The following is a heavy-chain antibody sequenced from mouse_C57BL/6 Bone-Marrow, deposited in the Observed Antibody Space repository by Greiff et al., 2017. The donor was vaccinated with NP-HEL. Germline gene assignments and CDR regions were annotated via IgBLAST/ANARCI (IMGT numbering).Heavy chain of an antibody. CDR1: GFTFSSYG. J-gene: IGHJ4*01. CDR3: ARRTPAMDY. V-gene: IGHV5-6*02. Sequence: DVKLVESGGDLVKPGGSLKLSCAASGFTFSSYGMSWVRQTPDKRLEWVATISSGGSYTYYPDSVKGRFTISRDNAKNTLYLQLSSLKSEDTAMYYCARRTPAMDYWGQGTSVTVSS. CDR2: ISSGGSYT.